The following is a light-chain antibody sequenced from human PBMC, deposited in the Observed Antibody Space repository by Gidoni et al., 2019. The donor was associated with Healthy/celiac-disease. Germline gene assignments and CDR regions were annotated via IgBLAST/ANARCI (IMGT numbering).Light chain of an antibody. V-gene: IGKV4-1*01. CDR1: QSVLYSSNNKNY. CDR3: QQYYSTPDT. J-gene: IGKJ2*01. Sequence: IVMTQSPASLPVSLGERATINCKSSQSVLYSSNNKNYLAWYQQKPGQPPKLLIYWASTRESGVPDRFSGSGSGTDFTLTISSLQAEDVAVYYCQQYYSTPDTFGQXTKLEIK. CDR2: WAS.